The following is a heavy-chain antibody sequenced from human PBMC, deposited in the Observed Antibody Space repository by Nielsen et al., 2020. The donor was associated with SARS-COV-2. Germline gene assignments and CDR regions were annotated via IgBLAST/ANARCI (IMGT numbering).Heavy chain of an antibody. Sequence: GESLKISCAASGFTFSSYAMHWVRQAPGKGLEWVAVISYDGSNKYYADSAKGRFTISRDNSKNTLYLQMNSLRAEDTAVYYCARDLTKYYYDSSGYGGFDPWGQGTLVTVSS. CDR3: ARDLTKYYYDSSGYGGFDP. CDR1: GFTFSSYA. J-gene: IGHJ5*02. D-gene: IGHD3-22*01. V-gene: IGHV3-30-3*01. CDR2: ISYDGSNK.